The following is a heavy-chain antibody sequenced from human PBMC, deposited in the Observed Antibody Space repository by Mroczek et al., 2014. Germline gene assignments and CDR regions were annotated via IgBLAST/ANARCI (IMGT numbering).Heavy chain of an antibody. V-gene: IGHV4-34*01. CDR3: ARDGSEVAGTNDAFDI. J-gene: IGHJ3*02. Sequence: QVQLQQWGAGLLKPSETLSLTCAVYGGSFSGYYWSWIRQPPGKGLEWIGEINHSGSTNYNPSLKSRVTISVDTSKNQFSLKLSSVTAADTAVYYCARDGSEVAGTNDAFDIWGQGTMVTVSS. CDR1: GGSFSGYY. D-gene: IGHD6-19*01. CDR2: INHSGST.